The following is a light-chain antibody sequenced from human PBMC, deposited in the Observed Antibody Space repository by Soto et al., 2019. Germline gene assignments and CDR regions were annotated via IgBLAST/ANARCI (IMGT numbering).Light chain of an antibody. V-gene: IGLV1-47*01. CDR2: RNN. CDR1: SSNIGSNY. CDR3: AAWDASLRGWV. Sequence: QSVLTQPPSASWTPWQRVTISCSGSSSNIGSNYVYWYQQLPGTAPKLLIYRNNQRPSGVPDRFSGSKSGTSASLAISGLRSEDEADYYCAAWDASLRGWVFGGGTKLTVL. J-gene: IGLJ3*02.